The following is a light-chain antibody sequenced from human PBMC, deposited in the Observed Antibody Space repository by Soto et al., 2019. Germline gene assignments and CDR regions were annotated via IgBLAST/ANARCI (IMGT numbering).Light chain of an antibody. V-gene: IGLV2-14*01. J-gene: IGLJ2*01. CDR2: DVN. CDR3: SSYTSSIS. CDR1: SSDVGGYNY. Sequence: QSALTQPASVSGSPGQSITISCTGTSSDVGGYNYVSWYQQHPGKAPKLMIYDVNTRPSGVSNRFSGSKSGNTASLTISGXQAEXEADYYCSSYTSSISFGGGTKVTVL.